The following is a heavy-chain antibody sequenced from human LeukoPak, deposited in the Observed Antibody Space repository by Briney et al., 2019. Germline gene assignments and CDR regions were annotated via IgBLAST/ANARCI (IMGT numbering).Heavy chain of an antibody. J-gene: IGHJ4*02. CDR1: GYSFTSYW. D-gene: IGHD6-19*01. V-gene: IGHV5-51*01. CDR3: ARHRYSSGWSPDTHVDY. CDR2: IYPGDSDT. Sequence: GESLKISCRGSGYSFTSYWIGWVRQMPGKGLEWMGIIYPGDSDTRYSPSFQGQVTISADKSISTAYLQWSSLKASDTAMYYCARHRYSSGWSPDTHVDYWGQGTLVTVSS.